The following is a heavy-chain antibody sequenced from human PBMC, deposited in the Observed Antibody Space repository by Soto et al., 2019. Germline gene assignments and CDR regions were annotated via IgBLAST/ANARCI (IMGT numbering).Heavy chain of an antibody. CDR2: VSGSGSSP. CDR1: GFNFGSYA. CDR3: VKGKESGYRGAFDS. J-gene: IGHJ4*02. D-gene: IGHD5-18*01. V-gene: IGHV3-23*01. Sequence: EEQLLESGGGLVQPGGSLRLSCAATGFNFGSYAMGWVRQAPGKGLEWVSGVSGSGSSPYYADSVKGRLTISKDKSKNTLYLDLNNLRSEDTAVYFCVKGKESGYRGAFDSWGQGSLVNVSS.